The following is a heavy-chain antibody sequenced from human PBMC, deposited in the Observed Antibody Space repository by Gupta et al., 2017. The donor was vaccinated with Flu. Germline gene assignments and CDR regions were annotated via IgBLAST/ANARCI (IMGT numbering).Heavy chain of an antibody. CDR1: GFPFSSYF. Sequence: QVQLVASGGGVVLPGRSLRLSCSASGFPFSSYFMYWVSQTPGKGLERGAVISYDGSNEYWADSVKGRFTISRDNAKNTVFLLMNSLRPEDTAVYYCARARSAGSPPSYSFDYWGQGTLVTVSS. V-gene: IGHV3-30-3*01. CDR2: ISYDGSNE. CDR3: ARARSAGSPPSYSFDY. D-gene: IGHD2-15*01. J-gene: IGHJ4*02.